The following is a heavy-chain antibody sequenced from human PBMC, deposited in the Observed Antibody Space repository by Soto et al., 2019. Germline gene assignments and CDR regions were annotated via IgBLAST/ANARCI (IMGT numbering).Heavy chain of an antibody. J-gene: IGHJ6*02. CDR3: TRVGGSVSGMDV. V-gene: IGHV3-74*01. D-gene: IGHD1-26*01. CDR2: IDNAGSSA. Sequence: EVQLVESGGGLVQPGGSLRLSCAASGFTFSIYWMHWVRQAPGEGPVWVSRIDNAGSSARYADSVKGRFTISRDNAKTTVYLQMNSLRAEDTAVYYCTRVGGSVSGMDVWGQGTTVTVSS. CDR1: GFTFSIYW.